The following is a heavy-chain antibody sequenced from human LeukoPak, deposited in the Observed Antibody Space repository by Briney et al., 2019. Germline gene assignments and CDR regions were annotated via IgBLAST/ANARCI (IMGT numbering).Heavy chain of an antibody. V-gene: IGHV3-21*01. D-gene: IGHD3-22*01. CDR3: ARDTDSSGQIGEWNY. J-gene: IGHJ4*02. Sequence: GGSLRLSCAASGFTFSSYSMNWVRQAPGKGLGWVASISSSSSYIYYADSVKGRFTISRDNATNSLYLQMNSLRAEDTAVYYCARDTDSSGQIGEWNYGGQGTLVTVSA. CDR2: ISSSSSYI. CDR1: GFTFSSYS.